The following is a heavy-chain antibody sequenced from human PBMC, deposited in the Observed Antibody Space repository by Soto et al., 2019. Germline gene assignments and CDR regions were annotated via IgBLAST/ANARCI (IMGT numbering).Heavy chain of an antibody. CDR3: AAATTWNFHFHY. D-gene: IGHD1-7*01. J-gene: IGHJ4*02. CDR1: GFTISTHG. Sequence: QVQLVESGGRVVQPGTSLRLSCAASGFTISTHGMHWVRQAPGKGLEWVANIWYDGSNRFYADSVKGRFTISKDNSTNTLYLQMSSLRAEDTAVYYCAAATTWNFHFHYWGQGTQVTVSS. CDR2: IWYDGSNR. V-gene: IGHV3-33*01.